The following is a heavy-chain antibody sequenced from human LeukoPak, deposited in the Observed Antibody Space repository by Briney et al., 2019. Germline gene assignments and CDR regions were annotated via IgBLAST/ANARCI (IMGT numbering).Heavy chain of an antibody. Sequence: GGSLRLSCAASGFTFSSYSMNWVRQAPGKGLEWVSSISSSSSYIYYADSVKGRFTISRDNAKNSLYLQMNSLRAEDTAVYYCARDEWELSEFDYWGQGTLVTVSS. D-gene: IGHD1-26*01. CDR2: ISSSSSYI. CDR1: GFTFSSYS. CDR3: ARDEWELSEFDY. V-gene: IGHV3-21*01. J-gene: IGHJ4*02.